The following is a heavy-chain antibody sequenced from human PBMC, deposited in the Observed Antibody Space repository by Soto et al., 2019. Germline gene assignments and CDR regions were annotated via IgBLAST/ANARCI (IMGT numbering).Heavy chain of an antibody. V-gene: IGHV3-30-3*01. D-gene: IGHD1-7*01. CDR2: ISYDGSNK. J-gene: IGHJ6*02. CDR1: GFTFSSYA. CDR3: AREITRTNGMDV. Sequence: LRLSCAASGFTFSSYAMHWVRQAPGRGLEWVAVISYDGSNKYYADSVKGRFTISRDNSKNTLYLQMNSLRAEDTAVYYCAREITRTNGMDVWGQGTTVTVSS.